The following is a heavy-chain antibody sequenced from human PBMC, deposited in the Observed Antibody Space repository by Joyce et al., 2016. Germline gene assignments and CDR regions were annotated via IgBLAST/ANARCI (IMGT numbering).Heavy chain of an antibody. CDR3: ARDATGTTFDY. CDR1: GFTFSSIW. CDR2: INQDGSEK. J-gene: IGHJ4*02. D-gene: IGHD3-9*01. Sequence: EVQLVESGGGLVQPGGSLRLSCAAFGFTFSSIWMSWVRQAPGKGLVWVAQINQDGSEKYYMDSVKGRFTISRDNAKNSLYLQMNSLRAEDTAVYYCARDATGTTFDYWGQGTLVTVSS. V-gene: IGHV3-7*01.